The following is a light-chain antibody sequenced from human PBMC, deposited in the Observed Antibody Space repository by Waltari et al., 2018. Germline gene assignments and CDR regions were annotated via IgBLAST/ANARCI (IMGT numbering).Light chain of an antibody. CDR3: GSYTSSTTLA. CDR2: DVS. CDR1: SRDVGGYAY. V-gene: IGLV2-14*03. J-gene: IGLJ1*01. Sequence: QSALTQPASVSGSPGQSITISCTGTSRDVGGYAYVPWYQQHPGKAPKLMLYDVSNRPLEVSHRFSGSKSGNTASLTISGLQADDEAEYYCGSYTSSTTLAFGTGTKVTVL.